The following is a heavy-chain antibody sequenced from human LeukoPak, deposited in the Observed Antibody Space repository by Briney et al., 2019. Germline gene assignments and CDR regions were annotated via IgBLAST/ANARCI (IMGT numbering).Heavy chain of an antibody. V-gene: IGHV3-23*01. Sequence: GGSLRLSCAASGFTFSSYAMSWVRQAPGKGLEWASAISGSGNRTYYADSVKGRFTISRDNSKNTLYLQMNSLRAEDTAVYYCAKGPSFYCSSTSCYWVYWGQGTLVTVSS. CDR1: GFTFSSYA. CDR3: AKGPSFYCSSTSCYWVY. D-gene: IGHD2-2*01. J-gene: IGHJ4*02. CDR2: ISGSGNRT.